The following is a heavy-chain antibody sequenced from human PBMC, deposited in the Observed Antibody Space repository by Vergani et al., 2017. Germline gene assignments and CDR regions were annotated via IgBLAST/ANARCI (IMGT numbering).Heavy chain of an antibody. CDR1: GFTFSRYG. Sequence: QVQLVESGGGVVPPGRSLRLSCAASGFTFSRYGLHWVRQAPGKGLEWVAVISYDGSNKYYADYVTGRFTISRDNSKNTLELQMNSLRAEDTAVYYCAKGGMTLHDFWSPSGYYDYMDVWGKGP. V-gene: IGHV3-30*18. J-gene: IGHJ6*03. CDR3: AKGGMTLHDFWSPSGYYDYMDV. D-gene: IGHD3-3*01. CDR2: ISYDGSNK.